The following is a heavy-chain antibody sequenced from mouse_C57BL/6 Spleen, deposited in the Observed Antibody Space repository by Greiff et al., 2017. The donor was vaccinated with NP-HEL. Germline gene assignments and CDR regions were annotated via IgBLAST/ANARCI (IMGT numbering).Heavy chain of an antibody. CDR2: IHPNSGST. CDR3: ARFPYYYGSSYDAMDY. D-gene: IGHD1-1*01. J-gene: IGHJ4*01. V-gene: IGHV1-64*01. CDR1: GYTFTSYW. Sequence: VQLQESGAELVKPGASVKLSCKASGYTFTSYWMHWVKQRPGQGLEWIGMIHPNSGSTNYNEKFKSKATLTVDKSSSTAYMQLSSLTSEDSAVYYCARFPYYYGSSYDAMDYWGQGTSVTVSS.